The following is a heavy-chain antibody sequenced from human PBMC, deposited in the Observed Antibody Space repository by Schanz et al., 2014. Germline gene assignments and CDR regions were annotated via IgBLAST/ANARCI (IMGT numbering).Heavy chain of an antibody. D-gene: IGHD3-10*01. CDR2: ISPYNGNT. CDR1: GYTFSDYG. V-gene: IGHV1-18*01. Sequence: QVQLVQSGDEVKKPGASVKVSCKTSGYTFSDYGITWVRQAPGQGLEWMGWISPYNGNTNYAQKLQGRVTMTTDTSTSTAYMELSSLTSEDTAVHYCARGRGFYDYWGQGTLVTVSS. CDR3: ARGRGFYDY. J-gene: IGHJ4*02.